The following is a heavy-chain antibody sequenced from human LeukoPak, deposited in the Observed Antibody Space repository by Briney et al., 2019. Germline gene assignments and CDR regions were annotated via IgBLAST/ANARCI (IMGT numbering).Heavy chain of an antibody. CDR2: IKHDGSEK. CDR1: GLTFSNYW. D-gene: IGHD3-10*01. CDR3: AAATYYGHNFDY. Sequence: GGSLRLSCAASGLTFSNYWMSWVRQGPGKGLEWVANIKHDGSEKYYIDSVKGRFTISRDNAKNSVYLQMNRLRAEDTAVYYCAAATYYGHNFDYWGQGTLVTVSS. J-gene: IGHJ4*02. V-gene: IGHV3-7*01.